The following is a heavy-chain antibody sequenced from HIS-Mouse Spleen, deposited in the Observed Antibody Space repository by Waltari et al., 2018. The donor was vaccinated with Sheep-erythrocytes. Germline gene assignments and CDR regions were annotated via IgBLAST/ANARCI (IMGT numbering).Heavy chain of an antibody. CDR3: ARRTYYDFWSGYYTDAFDI. Sequence: EVQLVQSGAEVKKPGESLKISCKGSGYSFTSYWIDWVRQMPGKGLEWMGIIYPGDAGTRYSPSCQGQVTISADKSISTAYLQWSSLKASDTAMYYCARRTYYDFWSGYYTDAFDIWGQGTMVTVSS. CDR1: GYSFTSYW. J-gene: IGHJ3*02. D-gene: IGHD3-3*01. V-gene: IGHV5-51*03. CDR2: IYPGDAGT.